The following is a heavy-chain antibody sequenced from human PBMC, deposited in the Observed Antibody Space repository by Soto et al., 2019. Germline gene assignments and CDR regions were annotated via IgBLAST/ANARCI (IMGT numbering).Heavy chain of an antibody. D-gene: IGHD6-13*01. CDR3: ARLRVVASVGTFRTQFYYGMDV. CDR1: GGSISSGGYY. V-gene: IGHV4-31*03. Sequence: PSETLSLTCTVSGGSISSGGYYWSWIRQHPGKGLEWIGYIYYRGSTYYNQSLKNRVTISVDTSKKQFSMKLRSVTAADTAVYYCARLRVVASVGTFRTQFYYGMDVWGQGTTVTVSS. J-gene: IGHJ6*02. CDR2: IYYRGST.